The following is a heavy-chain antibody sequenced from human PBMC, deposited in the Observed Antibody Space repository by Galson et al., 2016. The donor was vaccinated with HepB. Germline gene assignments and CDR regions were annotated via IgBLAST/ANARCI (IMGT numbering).Heavy chain of an antibody. D-gene: IGHD1-26*01. CDR1: GYTFNSYG. CDR2: ISGYSGKT. V-gene: IGHV1-18*04. Sequence: SVKVSCKAAGYTFNSYGISWIRQAPGQGPEWMGWISGYSGKTTYAQKFRGRVTMTRDISTRTAHMAMRRLRFDDTAMYYCAGDFQTYTGSYQGEVFDVWGQGTMGTGSS. J-gene: IGHJ3*01. CDR3: AGDFQTYTGSYQGEVFDV.